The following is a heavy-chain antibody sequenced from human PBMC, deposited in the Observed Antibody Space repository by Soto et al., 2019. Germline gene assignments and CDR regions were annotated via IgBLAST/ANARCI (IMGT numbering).Heavy chain of an antibody. CDR1: GDPITSYF. J-gene: IGHJ6*02. CDR3: ARGWHETSGYVGMDG. Sequence: SETLSLTCNVSGDPITSYFWTWIRQPAGKGLEWIGHVFPGGPTSHNSSLKSRVSMSIDTSKNQFSLKVRSVTAADTAVYYCARGWHETSGYVGMDGWGQGTTVTVA. CDR2: VFPGGPT. V-gene: IGHV4-4*07. D-gene: IGHD3-22*01.